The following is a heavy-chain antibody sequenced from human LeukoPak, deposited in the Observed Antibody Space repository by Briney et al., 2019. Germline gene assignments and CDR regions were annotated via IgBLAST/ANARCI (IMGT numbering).Heavy chain of an antibody. CDR3: ARDYYGDYFDF. Sequence: LVASVKVSCKASGYTFTGFYMNWVRQAPGKGLEWIGSINPNSGGTNYAQKFQGRVTMTRDTSISTAYMELSSLRSDDTAVYYCARDYYGDYFDFWGQGTLVTVSS. D-gene: IGHD4-17*01. J-gene: IGHJ4*02. V-gene: IGHV1-2*03. CDR1: GYTFTGFY. CDR2: INPNSGGT.